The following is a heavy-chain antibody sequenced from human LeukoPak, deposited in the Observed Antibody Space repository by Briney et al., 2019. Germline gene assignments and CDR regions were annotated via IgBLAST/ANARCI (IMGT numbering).Heavy chain of an antibody. V-gene: IGHV3-53*01. CDR2: IYSGGST. CDR1: GFTVSSNY. J-gene: IGHJ3*02. Sequence: GGSLRLSCAASGFTVSSNYMSWVRQAPGKGLEWVSVIYSGGSTYYADSVKGRFTISRDNSKNTLYLQMNSLRAEDTAVYYCARWGYSSSSPAFDIWGQGTMVTVS. CDR3: ARWGYSSSSPAFDI. D-gene: IGHD6-6*01.